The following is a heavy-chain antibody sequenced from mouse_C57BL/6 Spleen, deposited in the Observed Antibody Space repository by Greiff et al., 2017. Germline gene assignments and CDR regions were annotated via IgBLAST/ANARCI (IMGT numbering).Heavy chain of an antibody. CDR2: IYPRSGNT. V-gene: IGHV1-81*01. J-gene: IGHJ4*01. CDR3: ARGSSGYVGYAMDY. D-gene: IGHD3-2*02. Sequence: QVQLQQSGAELARPGASVKLSCKASGYTFTSYGISWVKQRTGQGLEWIGEIYPRSGNTYYNEKFKGKATLTADKSSSTAYMELRSLTSEDSAVYFCARGSSGYVGYAMDYWGQGTSVTVSS. CDR1: GYTFTSYG.